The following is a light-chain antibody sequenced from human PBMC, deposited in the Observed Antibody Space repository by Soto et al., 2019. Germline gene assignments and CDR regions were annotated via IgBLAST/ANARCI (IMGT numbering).Light chain of an antibody. Sequence: DIQMTQSPSSVSASVGDRVTLTCRASQGVSTWLAWFQQRPGKAPKLLVYSGSTLQPGVPSRFSGSGSGTDFLLTISSLQPEDVAGYYCQQTYSFPFTFGGGTRVEIK. V-gene: IGKV1-12*02. CDR3: QQTYSFPFT. J-gene: IGKJ4*02. CDR1: QGVSTW. CDR2: SGS.